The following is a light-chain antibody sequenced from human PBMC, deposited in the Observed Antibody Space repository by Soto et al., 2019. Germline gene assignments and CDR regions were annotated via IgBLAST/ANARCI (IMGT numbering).Light chain of an antibody. CDR1: SSDVGSYNL. CDR2: EGS. Sequence: QSALTQPASVSGSPGQSITISCTGTSSDVGSYNLVSWYQQHPGKAPKIMIYEGSKRPSGVSNRFSGPKSGNTASLTISGLQAEDEADYYCCSYVGSSTVVFGGGTKLTVL. CDR3: CSYVGSSTVV. V-gene: IGLV2-23*01. J-gene: IGLJ2*01.